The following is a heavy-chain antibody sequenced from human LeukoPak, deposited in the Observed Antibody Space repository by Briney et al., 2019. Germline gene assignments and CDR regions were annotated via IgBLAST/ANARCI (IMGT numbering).Heavy chain of an antibody. Sequence: SETLSLTCAVYGGSFSGYYWSWIRQPPGKGLEWIGEINHSGSTNYNPSLKSRVTISVDTSKNQFSLKLSSVTAADTAVYYCARGMYCYGSGSYYNSRNNWFDPWGQGTLVTVSS. CDR2: INHSGST. J-gene: IGHJ5*02. CDR1: GGSFSGYY. V-gene: IGHV4-34*01. CDR3: ARGMYCYGSGSYYNSRNNWFDP. D-gene: IGHD3-10*01.